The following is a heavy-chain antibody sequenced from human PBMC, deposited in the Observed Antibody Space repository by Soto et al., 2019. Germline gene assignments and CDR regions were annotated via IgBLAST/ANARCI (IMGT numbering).Heavy chain of an antibody. J-gene: IGHJ3*02. CDR1: GFTVSSNY. V-gene: IGHV3-66*01. CDR3: LLRIAAARPKAFDI. CDR2: IYSGGST. D-gene: IGHD6-13*01. Sequence: GGSLRLSCAASGFTVSSNYMSWVRQAPGKGLEWVSVIYSGGSTYYADSVKGRFTISRDNSKNTLYLQMNSLRAEDTAVYYCLLRIAAARPKAFDIWGQGTMVTLS.